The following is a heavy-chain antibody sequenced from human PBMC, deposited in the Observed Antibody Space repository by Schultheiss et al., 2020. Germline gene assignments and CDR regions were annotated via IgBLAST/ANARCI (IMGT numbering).Heavy chain of an antibody. CDR3: AREVDYGDYHFDY. V-gene: IGHV4-31*03. D-gene: IGHD4-17*01. J-gene: IGHJ4*02. CDR1: GGSISSGGYY. CDR2: INHSGST. Sequence: SQTLSLTCTVSGGSISSGGYYWSWIRQPPGKGLEWIGEINHSGSTNYNPSLKSRVTISVDTSKNQFSLKLSSVTAADTAVYYCAREVDYGDYHFDYWGQGTLVTVSS.